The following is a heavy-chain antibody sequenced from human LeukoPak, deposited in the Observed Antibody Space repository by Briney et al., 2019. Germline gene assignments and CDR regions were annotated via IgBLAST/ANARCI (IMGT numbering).Heavy chain of an antibody. D-gene: IGHD1-26*01. CDR3: ARTSGREKNFDF. CDR2: ISFDGTTS. J-gene: IGHJ4*02. Sequence: GSLRLSCAASGFTFSSYGMQWVRQAPGKGLEWVSLISFDGTTSFYADSVKGRFTVSRDNSNNTLHLHLSGLKTEDTAIYYCARTSGREKNFDFWGQGTLVTVSP. CDR1: GFTFSSYG. V-gene: IGHV3-30*03.